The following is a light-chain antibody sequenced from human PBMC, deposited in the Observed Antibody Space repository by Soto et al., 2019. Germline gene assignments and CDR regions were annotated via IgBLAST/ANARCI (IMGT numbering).Light chain of an antibody. Sequence: EIVMTQSQATLSVSPGERATLSCSASLSVSSNLAWYQQKPGQAPRLLIYDASARATGIPARFSGSGSGTEFTLTICSLQSEDFAVYYCQQYNNCPTFGPAPKVDI. CDR3: QQYNNCPT. CDR2: DAS. J-gene: IGKJ3*01. V-gene: IGKV3-15*01. CDR1: LSVSSN.